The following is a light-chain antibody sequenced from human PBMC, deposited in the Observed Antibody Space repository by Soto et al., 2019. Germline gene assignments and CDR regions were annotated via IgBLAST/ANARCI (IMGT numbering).Light chain of an antibody. Sequence: DIQMTQSPSTLSASVGDRVTITCRASQSINSWLAWYQQKSGKAPKLLIYHASNLESGVPSRFSGSGFGTEFTLTISSLQTDDFATYYCQHYDNFPHTFGQGDKLEIK. CDR3: QHYDNFPHT. J-gene: IGKJ2*01. V-gene: IGKV1-5*01. CDR2: HAS. CDR1: QSINSW.